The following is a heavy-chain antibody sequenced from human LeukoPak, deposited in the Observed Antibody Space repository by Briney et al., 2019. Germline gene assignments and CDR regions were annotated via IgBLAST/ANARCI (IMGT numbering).Heavy chain of an antibody. V-gene: IGHV4-39*07. CDR2: IYHSGST. CDR3: ARVSEQQLDAFDI. J-gene: IGHJ3*02. Sequence: PSETLSLTCTVSGGSISSSSYYWGWIRQPPGKGLEWIGSIYHSGSTYYNPSLKSRVTISVDTSKNQFSLKLSSVTAADTAVYYCARVSEQQLDAFDIWGQGTMVTVSS. CDR1: GGSISSSSYY. D-gene: IGHD6-13*01.